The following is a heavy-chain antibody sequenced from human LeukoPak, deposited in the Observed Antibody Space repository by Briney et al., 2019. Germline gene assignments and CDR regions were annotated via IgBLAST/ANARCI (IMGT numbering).Heavy chain of an antibody. CDR1: GFTFSSYS. CDR3: ARDAGDSIQNYYYYYGMDV. CDR2: ISSSSSYI. D-gene: IGHD4-17*01. Sequence: GGSLILSCAASGFTFSSYSMNWVRQAPGKGLQWVSSISSSSSYIYYADSVKGRFTISRDNAKNSLYLQMNSLRAEDTAVYYCARDAGDSIQNYYYYYGMDVWGQGTTVTVSS. J-gene: IGHJ6*02. V-gene: IGHV3-21*01.